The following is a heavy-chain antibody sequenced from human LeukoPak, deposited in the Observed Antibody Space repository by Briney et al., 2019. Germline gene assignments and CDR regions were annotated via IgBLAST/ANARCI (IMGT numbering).Heavy chain of an antibody. CDR3: ARSRYNWNDDAFDM. D-gene: IGHD1-1*01. Sequence: SETLSLTCAVYGGSFSGYYWSWIRQPPGKGLEWIGEINHSGSTNYNPSLKSRVTISVDTSKNQFSLKLSSVTAAETAVYYCARSRYNWNDDAFDMWGQGTMVTVSS. CDR2: INHSGST. J-gene: IGHJ3*02. CDR1: GGSFSGYY. V-gene: IGHV4-34*01.